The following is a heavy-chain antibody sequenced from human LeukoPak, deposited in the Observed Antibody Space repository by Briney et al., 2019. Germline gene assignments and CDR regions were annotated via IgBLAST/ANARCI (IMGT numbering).Heavy chain of an antibody. J-gene: IGHJ4*02. Sequence: GGSLRLSCAASGFTFSSYSMNWVRQAPGKGLEWVSSISSSSSYIYHADSVKGRFTISRDNAKNSLYLQMNSLRAEDTAVYYWARGPPMTTIDYFDYWGQGTLVTVSS. CDR1: GFTFSSYS. CDR3: ARGPPMTTIDYFDY. V-gene: IGHV3-21*01. CDR2: ISSSSSYI. D-gene: IGHD5-24*01.